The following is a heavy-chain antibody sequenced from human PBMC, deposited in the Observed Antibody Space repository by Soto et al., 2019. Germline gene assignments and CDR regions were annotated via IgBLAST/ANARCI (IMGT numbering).Heavy chain of an antibody. CDR3: ARAGKKGHGRGAFDM. Sequence: EEQLVESWGGWVQPGRSLRLSCVGSGFTFSRYEMNWVRQAPGKGLEGLSYISVSDSSRYYADSVKGRSTISRDNAKNTRYVQMNSRGPKDTDVYHCARAGKKGHGRGAFDMWGQGTMVTVSS. CDR1: GFTFSRYE. J-gene: IGHJ3*02. V-gene: IGHV3-48*03. D-gene: IGHD3-10*01. CDR2: ISVSDSSR.